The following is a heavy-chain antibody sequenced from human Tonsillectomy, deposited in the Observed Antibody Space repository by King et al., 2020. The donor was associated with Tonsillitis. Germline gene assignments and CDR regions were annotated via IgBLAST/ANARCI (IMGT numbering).Heavy chain of an antibody. CDR1: GFTFRSYG. Sequence: VQLVESGGGVVQPGGSLRLSCAACGFTFRSYGMHWVRQAPGKGLEWVAFIRFDGNNKYYADSVKGQFTISRDNSKNTLYLQMNSLRTEDTAVYYCAKDGSSGWDPMNYFDYWGQGALVTVSS. V-gene: IGHV3-30*02. J-gene: IGHJ4*02. CDR2: IRFDGNNK. D-gene: IGHD6-19*01. CDR3: AKDGSSGWDPMNYFDY.